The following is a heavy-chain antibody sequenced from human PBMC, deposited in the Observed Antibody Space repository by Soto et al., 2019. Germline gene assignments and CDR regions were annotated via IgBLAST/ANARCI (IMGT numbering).Heavy chain of an antibody. CDR2: MNQGGTEI. V-gene: IGHV3-7*01. D-gene: IGHD1-26*01. CDR1: GFTFSSYA. J-gene: IGHJ3*02. Sequence: EVQLLESGGGLVQPGGSLRLSCAASGFTFSSYAMSWVRQAPGKGLEWVANMNQGGTEINYVDSVRGRFTISRDNAQNLLYLQMNSLRVEDTAVYHCVRDRGYSTYDNWGQGTMVIVSS. CDR3: VRDRGYSTYDN.